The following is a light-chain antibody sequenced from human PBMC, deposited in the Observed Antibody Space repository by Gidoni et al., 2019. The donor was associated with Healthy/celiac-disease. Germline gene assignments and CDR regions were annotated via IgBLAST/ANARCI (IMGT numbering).Light chain of an antibody. CDR3: SSYTSSSPYV. Sequence: QSALTQPASVSGSPGQSITISCTGTSSDVGGYNYVSWYQQHPVKAPTRMIYEVSNRPSGVSNRFSGSKSGNTASLTISGLQAEDEADYYCSSYTSSSPYVFGTGTKVTVL. V-gene: IGLV2-14*01. CDR2: EVS. CDR1: SSDVGGYNY. J-gene: IGLJ1*01.